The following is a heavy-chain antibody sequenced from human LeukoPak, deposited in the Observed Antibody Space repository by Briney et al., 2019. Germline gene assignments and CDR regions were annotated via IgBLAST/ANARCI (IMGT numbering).Heavy chain of an antibody. CDR3: ARGFYESSGYSNGFDP. CDR2: IYYTGTT. J-gene: IGHJ5*02. V-gene: IGHV4-59*01. D-gene: IGHD3-22*01. CDR1: GDSISSSY. Sequence: SETQSLTCTVSGDSISSSYWSWIRQPPGKTREGSGYIYYTGTTNYNPSLKSRVTMSIDTSKNQFSLNLNSVTAADAAVYSCARGFYESSGYSNGFDPWGQGTLVTVSS.